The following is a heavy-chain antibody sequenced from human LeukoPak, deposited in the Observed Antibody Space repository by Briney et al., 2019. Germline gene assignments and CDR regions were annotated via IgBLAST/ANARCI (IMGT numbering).Heavy chain of an antibody. CDR3: ASYIGITMTEGAFDI. J-gene: IGHJ3*02. V-gene: IGHV1-2*02. CDR1: GYTFTGYY. Sequence: ASVKVSCKASGYTFTGYYMHWVRQAPGQGLEWMGWINPNSGGTNYAQKFQGRVTMTRDTSISTAYMELSRLRSDDTAVYYCASYIGITMTEGAFDIRGQGTMVTVSS. D-gene: IGHD3-22*01. CDR2: INPNSGGT.